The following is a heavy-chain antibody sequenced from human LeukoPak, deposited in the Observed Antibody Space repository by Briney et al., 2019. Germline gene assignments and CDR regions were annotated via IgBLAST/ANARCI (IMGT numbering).Heavy chain of an antibody. J-gene: IGHJ5*02. Sequence: ASVKVSCKASGYTFTSYGISWVRQAPGQGLEWMGWISAYNGNTNYVQKLQGRVTMATDTSTSTAYMELRSLRSDDTAVYYCARRDGYNCWFDPWGQGTLVTVSS. D-gene: IGHD5-24*01. CDR2: ISAYNGNT. CDR1: GYTFTSYG. CDR3: ARRDGYNCWFDP. V-gene: IGHV1-18*01.